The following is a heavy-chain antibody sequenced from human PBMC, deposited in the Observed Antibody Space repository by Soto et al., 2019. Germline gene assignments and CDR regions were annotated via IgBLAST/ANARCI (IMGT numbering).Heavy chain of an antibody. V-gene: IGHV3-23*01. CDR3: AGAYLRRNSINGNYYSYGMDV. Sequence: EVQLLESGGGLVQPGGSLRLSCAASGITFTTYAMSWVRQAPGKGLEWVSTVAGNVSNRHYADFGKGRFTISSYNSKNSLSLQMNSLRAADTAVYYCAGAYLRRNSINGNYYSYGMDVWGQGTAVTVS. J-gene: IGHJ6*02. CDR2: VAGNVSNR. CDR1: GITFTTYA. D-gene: IGHD2-8*01.